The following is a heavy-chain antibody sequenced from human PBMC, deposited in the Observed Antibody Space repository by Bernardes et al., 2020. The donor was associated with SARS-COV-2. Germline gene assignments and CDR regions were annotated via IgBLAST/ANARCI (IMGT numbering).Heavy chain of an antibody. CDR2: ISTSSSDI. Sequence: GGSLRLSCAASGFTFSSYSMNWVRQAPGKGLEWVSSISTSSSDIYYADSVKGRFTISRDNAKNSLFLQMDSLRAEDTAVYYCARDLRAYNFLLGGNFDLWGRGTLVTVSS. D-gene: IGHD1-1*01. CDR1: GFTFSSYS. J-gene: IGHJ2*01. V-gene: IGHV3-21*01. CDR3: ARDLRAYNFLLGGNFDL.